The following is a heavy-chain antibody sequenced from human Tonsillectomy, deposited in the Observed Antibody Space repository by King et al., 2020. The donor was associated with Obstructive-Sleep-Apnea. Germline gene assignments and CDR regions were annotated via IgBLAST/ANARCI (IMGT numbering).Heavy chain of an antibody. V-gene: IGHV7-4-1*02. Sequence: VQLVESGSELKKPGASVKVSCKASGYTFTSYAMNWVRQAPGQGLEWMGWINTNTGNPTYAQGFTGRFVLSLDTSVSTAYLQISSLKAEDTAVYYCARDLFSSSWYSSGPFDYWGQGTLVTVSS. CDR1: GYTFTSYA. D-gene: IGHD6-13*01. CDR3: ARDLFSSSWYSSGPFDY. CDR2: INTNTGNP. J-gene: IGHJ4*02.